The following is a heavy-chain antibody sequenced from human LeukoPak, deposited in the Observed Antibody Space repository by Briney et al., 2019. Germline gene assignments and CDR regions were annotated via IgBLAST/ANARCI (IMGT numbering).Heavy chain of an antibody. D-gene: IGHD2-15*01. J-gene: IGHJ6*02. Sequence: PGGSLTLSFSPSGFSFRSFAMSWVRATPGGGLEWVSAICGGGASTYYADSVKGRFTISKDNSKNTLYLQMNSLRAEDTGVYYCAKSEGYCSGGSCARLGMDVWGQGTTVTVSS. CDR1: GFSFRSFA. CDR3: AKSEGYCSGGSCARLGMDV. V-gene: IGHV3-23*01. CDR2: ICGGGAST.